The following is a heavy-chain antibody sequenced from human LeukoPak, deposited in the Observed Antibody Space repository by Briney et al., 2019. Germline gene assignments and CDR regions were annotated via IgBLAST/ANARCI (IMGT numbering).Heavy chain of an antibody. Sequence: GGSLRLSCAASGFTVSSNYMSWVRQAPGKGLEWVSVIYSGGSTYYADSVKGRFTISRDNSKNTLYLQMNSLRAEDTAVYYCARGALLWFGDRMEYYFDYWGQGTLLTVSS. CDR3: ARGALLWFGDRMEYYFDY. CDR2: IYSGGST. D-gene: IGHD3-10*01. V-gene: IGHV3-53*01. J-gene: IGHJ4*02. CDR1: GFTVSSNY.